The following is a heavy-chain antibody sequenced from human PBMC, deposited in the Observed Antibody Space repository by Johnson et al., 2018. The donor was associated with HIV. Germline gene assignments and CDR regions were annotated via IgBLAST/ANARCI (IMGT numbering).Heavy chain of an antibody. Sequence: QVQLVESGGGVVQPGRSLRLSCAASGFTFGIYGMHWVRQAPGTGLEWVALISYDGSNEYYGDSVEGRFSISRDNSKKKLYLQMNSLRPEDTAVYYCAKDRAEVVVVHDALDMWGQGTMVTVSS. CDR1: GFTFGIYG. J-gene: IGHJ3*02. V-gene: IGHV3-30*18. CDR2: ISYDGSNE. D-gene: IGHD3-22*01. CDR3: AKDRAEVVVVHDALDM.